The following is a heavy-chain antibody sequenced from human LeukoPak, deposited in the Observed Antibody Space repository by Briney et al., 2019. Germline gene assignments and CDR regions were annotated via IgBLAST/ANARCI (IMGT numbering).Heavy chain of an antibody. CDR3: AKVTGVATIDPFDY. CDR2: ISWNSGSI. V-gene: IGHV3-9*03. D-gene: IGHD5-12*01. J-gene: IGHJ4*02. Sequence: GRPLRLSCAASGFTFDDYAMHWVRQAPGKGLEWASGISWNSGSIGYADSVKGRFTISRDNAKNSLYLQMNSLRAEDMALYYCAKVTGVATIDPFDYWGQGTLVTVSS. CDR1: GFTFDDYA.